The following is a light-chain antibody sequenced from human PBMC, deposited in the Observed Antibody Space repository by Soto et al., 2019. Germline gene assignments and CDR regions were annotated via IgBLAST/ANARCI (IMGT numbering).Light chain of an antibody. Sequence: QSVLTQPASVSGSPGQSITISCTGTSSDVGGYNYVSWYQQHTGKAPKLMIYDVSKRPSGVSNRFSGSKSGNTASLTIAGLQAEDEADYYCSLYISSNTLNVFGTGTKLTVL. V-gene: IGLV2-14*01. CDR1: SSDVGGYNY. CDR2: DVS. J-gene: IGLJ1*01. CDR3: SLYISSNTLNV.